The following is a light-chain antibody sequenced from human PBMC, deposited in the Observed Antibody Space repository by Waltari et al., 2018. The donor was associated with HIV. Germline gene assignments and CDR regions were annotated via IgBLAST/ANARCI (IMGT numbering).Light chain of an antibody. CDR3: CSYASGSTFV. Sequence: QSALTQPASVSGSPGQSITISCTGTSSDLGSYDLVSWYQPHPGKAPKVMIYEVSKRHSGVSNRVSGSKSGNTASLIISGLQAEDEADYYGCSYASGSTFVFGTGTKVTVL. CDR2: EVS. J-gene: IGLJ1*01. CDR1: SSDLGSYDL. V-gene: IGLV2-23*02.